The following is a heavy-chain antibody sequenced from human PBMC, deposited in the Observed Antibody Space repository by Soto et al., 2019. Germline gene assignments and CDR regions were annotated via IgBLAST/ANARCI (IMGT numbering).Heavy chain of an antibody. CDR2: ISSSGSTI. Sequence: EVQLVESGGGLVQPGGSLRLSCAASGFTFSSYEMNWVRQAPGKGLEWVSYISSSGSTIYYADAVKGRFTISRDNAKNSLYLQLNSLRAEDTAVYYCATYRVVVPAATPDYGMDVWGQVTTVNVSS. CDR1: GFTFSSYE. J-gene: IGHJ6*02. D-gene: IGHD2-2*01. CDR3: ATYRVVVPAATPDYGMDV. V-gene: IGHV3-48*03.